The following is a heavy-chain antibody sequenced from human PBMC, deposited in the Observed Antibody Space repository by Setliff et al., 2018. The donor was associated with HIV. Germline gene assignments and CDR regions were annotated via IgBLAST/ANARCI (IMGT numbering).Heavy chain of an antibody. D-gene: IGHD3-10*01. CDR3: AWARESSGSYL. V-gene: IGHV4-61*02. CDR2: IYTSGNT. Sequence: SETLSLTCTVSGGSISSGIHYWNWIRQPAGKGLEYIGLIYTSGNTRYNPSLKSRLSISVDTSKNQISLKLSSVTAADTAVYYCAWARESSGSYLWGQGTLVTVSS. CDR1: GGSISSGIHY. J-gene: IGHJ4*02.